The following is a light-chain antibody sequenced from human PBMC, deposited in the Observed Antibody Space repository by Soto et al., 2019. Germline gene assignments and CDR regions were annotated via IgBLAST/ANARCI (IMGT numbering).Light chain of an antibody. V-gene: IGKV1-5*03. CDR2: KAS. CDR3: QQYSSYFT. Sequence: DIQMTQSPSTLSASVGDRVTITCRASQSISSWLAWYQQKPGKATKLLIYKASSLESGVPSRFSGSGSGTEFTLTISSLQPDDFATYYCQQYSSYFTFGHGTKVDIK. CDR1: QSISSW. J-gene: IGKJ3*01.